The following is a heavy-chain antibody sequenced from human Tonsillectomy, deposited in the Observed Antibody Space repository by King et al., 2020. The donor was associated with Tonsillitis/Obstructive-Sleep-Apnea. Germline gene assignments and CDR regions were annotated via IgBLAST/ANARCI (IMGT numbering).Heavy chain of an antibody. J-gene: IGHJ5*02. CDR3: AREFSKNWFDT. CDR1: GYTFNRYA. CDR2: INTNTGNP. D-gene: IGHD4-11*01. Sequence: EQLVQSGSELKKPGASVKVSCKASGYTFNRYAMNWVRQAPGQGLEWMGWINTNTGNPTYVQGFTRRLVFSLDTSIGTAYLQISSLKAEDIAVYYCAREFSKNWFDTWGQGTLVTVSS. V-gene: IGHV7-4-1*02.